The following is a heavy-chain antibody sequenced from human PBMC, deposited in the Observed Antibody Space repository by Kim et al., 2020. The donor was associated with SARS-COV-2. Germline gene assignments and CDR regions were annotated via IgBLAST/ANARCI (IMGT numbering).Heavy chain of an antibody. D-gene: IGHD3-16*01. CDR3: AKRGNYGVYFFDP. CDR2: INHSGTNT. CDR1: GFTFSTYA. J-gene: IGHJ5*02. Sequence: GGSLRLSCAASGFTFSTYAMSWVRQAPGKGLEWVSTINHSGTNTHYADSVKGRFTISRDNSKNTLYLQMNSLRAEDTAGYYCAKRGNYGVYFFDPWGQGT. V-gene: IGHV3-23*01.